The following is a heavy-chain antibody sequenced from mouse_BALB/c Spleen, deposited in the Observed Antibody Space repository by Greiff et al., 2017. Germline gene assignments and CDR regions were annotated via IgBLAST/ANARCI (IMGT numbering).Heavy chain of an antibody. CDR1: GYAFTNYL. J-gene: IGHJ3*01. CDR2: INPGSGGT. CDR3: ARNYRYDEAFAY. V-gene: IGHV1-54*01. Sequence: QVQLKESGAELVRPGTSVKVSCKASGYAFTNYLIEWVKQRPGQGLEWIGVINPGSGGTNYNEKFKGKATLTADKSSSTAYMQLSSLTSDDSAVYFCARNYRYDEAFAYWGQGTLVTVSA. D-gene: IGHD2-14*01.